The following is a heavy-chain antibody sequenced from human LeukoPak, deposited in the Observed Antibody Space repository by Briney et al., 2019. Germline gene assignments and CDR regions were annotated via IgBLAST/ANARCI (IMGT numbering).Heavy chain of an antibody. CDR1: GFTFNNYA. V-gene: IGHV3-23*01. J-gene: IGHJ4*02. Sequence: GGPLRLSCAASGFTFNNYAMTWVRQAPGKGLEWVSAITGTGAYTNYADSVKGRFTISRDNSKNTMYLQMNSLRAEDTAIYYCAKRSSTSSGYFDLWGWGTLVTVSS. CDR3: AKRSSTSSGYFDL. CDR2: ITGTGAYT. D-gene: IGHD3-22*01.